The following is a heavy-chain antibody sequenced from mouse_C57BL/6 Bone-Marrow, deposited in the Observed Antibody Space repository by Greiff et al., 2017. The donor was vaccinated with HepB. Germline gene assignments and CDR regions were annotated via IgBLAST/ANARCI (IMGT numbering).Heavy chain of an antibody. CDR3: ARRMWGLDY. Sequence: VQLQQSGAELVRPGASVKLSCKASGYTFTDYYINWVKQRPGQGLEWIARIYPGSGNTYYNEKFKGKATLTAEKSSSTAYMQLSSLTSEDSAVYFCARRMWGLDYWGQGTTLTVSS. J-gene: IGHJ2*01. V-gene: IGHV1-76*01. CDR2: IYPGSGNT. CDR1: GYTFTDYY.